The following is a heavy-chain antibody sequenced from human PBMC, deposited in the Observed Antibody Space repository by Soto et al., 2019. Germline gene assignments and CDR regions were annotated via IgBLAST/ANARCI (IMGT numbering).Heavy chain of an antibody. V-gene: IGHV4-59*01. Sequence: SETLSLTCTVSGGSISSYYWSWIRQPPGKGLEWIGYIYYSGSTNYNPSLKSRVTISVDTSKNQLSLKLSSVTAADTAVYYCARVGYCGGDCHFPDYWGQGTLVTVSS. D-gene: IGHD2-21*02. CDR3: ARVGYCGGDCHFPDY. CDR1: GGSISSYY. CDR2: IYYSGST. J-gene: IGHJ4*02.